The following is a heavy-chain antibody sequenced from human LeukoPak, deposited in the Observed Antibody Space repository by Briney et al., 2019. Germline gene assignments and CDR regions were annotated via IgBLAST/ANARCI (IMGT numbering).Heavy chain of an antibody. CDR2: ISGSGGST. J-gene: IGHJ4*02. V-gene: IGHV3-23*01. Sequence: GGSLRLSCAASGFTFSSYAMSWVRQAPGKGLEWVSAISGSGGSTYYADSVKGRFTISRDNSKNTLYLQMNSLRAEDTAVYYCPKSGLGLRYFAWLFGYWGQGTLVTVSS. D-gene: IGHD3-9*01. CDR1: GFTFSSYA. CDR3: PKSGLGLRYFAWLFGY.